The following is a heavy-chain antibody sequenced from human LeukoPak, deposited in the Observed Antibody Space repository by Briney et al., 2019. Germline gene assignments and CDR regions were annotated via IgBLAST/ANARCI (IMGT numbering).Heavy chain of an antibody. CDR3: ARGPDLYDSDRYFDY. D-gene: IGHD3-22*01. V-gene: IGHV3-30-3*01. CDR2: ISYDGSNK. Sequence: GGSLRLSCAASGFTFSTYAMHWVRQAPGKGLEWVTTISYDGSNKYYADSVKGRFTISRDNSKNTLYLQMNSLGGEDTAVYYCARGPDLYDSDRYFDYWGQGTLVTVSS. J-gene: IGHJ4*02. CDR1: GFTFSTYA.